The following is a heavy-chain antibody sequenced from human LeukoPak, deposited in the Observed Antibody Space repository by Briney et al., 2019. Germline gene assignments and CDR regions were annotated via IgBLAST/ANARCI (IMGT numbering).Heavy chain of an antibody. J-gene: IGHJ4*02. Sequence: NSSGTLSLTCAVSGGSISRSNWWSWVRQPPGKGLEWIGEIYHSGSTNYNPSLKSRVTISVDKSKNQFSLKLSSVTAADTAVYYCASRAVAGTIQPFDYWGQGTLVTVSS. CDR1: GGSISRSNW. V-gene: IGHV4-4*02. CDR3: ASRAVAGTIQPFDY. CDR2: IYHSGST. D-gene: IGHD6-19*01.